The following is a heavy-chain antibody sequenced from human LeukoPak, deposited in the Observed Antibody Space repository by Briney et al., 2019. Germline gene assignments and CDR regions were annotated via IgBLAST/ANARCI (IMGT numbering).Heavy chain of an antibody. Sequence: GGSLRLSCAASGFTFSSYAMNWVRQAPGKGLEWVSSISGSGSDTYHAASVKGRFTISRDSSRNTLFLQMNSLRAEDTAVYYCAKGGGPYFYYHYMDVWGKGTTVTVSS. CDR3: AKGGGPYFYYHYMDV. CDR1: GFTFSSYA. D-gene: IGHD3-16*01. CDR2: ISGSGSDT. J-gene: IGHJ6*03. V-gene: IGHV3-23*01.